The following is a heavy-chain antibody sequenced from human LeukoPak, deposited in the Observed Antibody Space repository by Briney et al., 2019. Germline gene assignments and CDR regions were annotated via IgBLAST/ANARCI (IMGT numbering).Heavy chain of an antibody. V-gene: IGHV4-38-2*02. CDR3: ARTVLSYCRGGSCPYFDY. CDR2: IYHSGST. J-gene: IGHJ4*01. CDR1: GYSISSGYY. D-gene: IGHD2-15*01. Sequence: PSETLSLTCTVSGYSISSGYYWGWIRQPPGKGLEWIGSIYHSGSTYYNPSLKSRVTISVDTSKNQFSLKLSSVTAADTAVYYCARTVLSYCRGGSCPYFDYWGQGTLVTVSS.